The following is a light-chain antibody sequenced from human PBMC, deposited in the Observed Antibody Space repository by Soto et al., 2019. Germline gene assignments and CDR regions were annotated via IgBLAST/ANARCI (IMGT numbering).Light chain of an antibody. CDR1: SSDVGGYNY. Sequence: SSLTQPPSASGSPGQSVTISCTGTSSDVGGYNYVSWYQQHPGKAPKVMIYEVSKRPSGVPDRFSGSKSGNTASLTVSGLQAEDEADYYCSSYAGSNNLFVFGTGTKVTVL. CDR3: SSYAGSNNLFV. CDR2: EVS. V-gene: IGLV2-8*01. J-gene: IGLJ1*01.